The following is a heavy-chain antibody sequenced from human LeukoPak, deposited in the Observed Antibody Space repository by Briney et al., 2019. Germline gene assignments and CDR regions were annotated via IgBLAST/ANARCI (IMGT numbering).Heavy chain of an antibody. CDR3: ARGEKKYDY. V-gene: IGHV3-48*03. J-gene: IGHJ4*02. Sequence: GGSLRLSCAASGFSFSSYAMNWVRQAPGKGLEWVSYISSSGSTIYYADSVKGRFTISRDNAKNSLYLQMNSLRAEDTAVYYCARGEKKYDYWGQGTLVTVSS. CDR2: ISSSGSTI. CDR1: GFSFSSYA.